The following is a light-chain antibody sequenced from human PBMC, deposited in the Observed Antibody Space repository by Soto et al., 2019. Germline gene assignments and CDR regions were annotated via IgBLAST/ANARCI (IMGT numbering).Light chain of an antibody. CDR3: SSYTSSSTHNYV. CDR2: DVS. J-gene: IGLJ1*01. Sequence: QSALTQPASVSGSPGQSITISCSGTSSDVGGYDYVFWYQQHPGKAPKLLIYDVSNRPSGVPDRFSGSKSGNTASLSISGLQAEDEADYYCSSYTSSSTHNYVFGTGTKLTVL. V-gene: IGLV2-14*01. CDR1: SSDVGGYDY.